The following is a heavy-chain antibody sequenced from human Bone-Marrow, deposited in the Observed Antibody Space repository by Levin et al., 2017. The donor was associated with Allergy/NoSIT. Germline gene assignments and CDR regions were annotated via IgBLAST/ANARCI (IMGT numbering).Heavy chain of an antibody. CDR3: VKDRTSVDNWNYGGPFES. J-gene: IGHJ4*02. D-gene: IGHD1-7*01. Sequence: SLKISCETPGFIFNDFAMHWVRQIPGKGLEWVSGIMWNSARMDYADSVKGRFTISRDNAKKSLYLEMNGLRVEDTALYYCVKDRTSVDNWNYGGPFESWGQGTLVTVSS. CDR2: IMWNSARM. CDR1: GFIFNDFA. V-gene: IGHV3-9*01.